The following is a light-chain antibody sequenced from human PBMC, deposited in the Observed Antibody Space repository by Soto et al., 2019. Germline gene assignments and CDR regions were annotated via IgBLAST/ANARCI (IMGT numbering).Light chain of an antibody. Sequence: EIVMTQSPATLSVSPGERATLSCRASQSVRSNLAWYQRKPGQAPRLLMYGASTRATGIPARFSGSGSGTEFTLTISSLQSEDFAVYYCQQYDNWPETFGQGTKVDIK. CDR1: QSVRSN. CDR2: GAS. CDR3: QQYDNWPET. J-gene: IGKJ1*01. V-gene: IGKV3-15*01.